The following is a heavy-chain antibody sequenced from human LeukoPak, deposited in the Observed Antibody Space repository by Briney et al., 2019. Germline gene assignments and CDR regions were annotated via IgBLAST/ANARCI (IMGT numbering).Heavy chain of an antibody. Sequence: SETLSLTCTVSGGSISSSSYYWGCIRQPPGKGLEWIGSIYYSRSTYYNPSLQSRVTISIDTSKNQFSLKLRFVTAADTAVYYCARVRCSGGSCPYYYYYYYMDVWGKGTTVTVSS. J-gene: IGHJ6*03. V-gene: IGHV4-39*07. D-gene: IGHD2-15*01. CDR3: ARVRCSGGSCPYYYYYYYMDV. CDR1: GGSISSSSYY. CDR2: IYYSRST.